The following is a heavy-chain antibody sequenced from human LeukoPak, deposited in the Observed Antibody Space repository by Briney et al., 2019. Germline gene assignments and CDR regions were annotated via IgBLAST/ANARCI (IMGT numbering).Heavy chain of an antibody. J-gene: IGHJ4*02. Sequence: PGGSLRLSCAASGFTLSGYWMDWVRQAPGKGLEWVANMNEDGSEKNYVDSVKGRFTISRDNAKNSLYLQMNSLRAEDTAVYYCARDLQGNTTGPGGYWGQGTLVTVSS. CDR2: MNEDGSEK. CDR1: GFTLSGYW. V-gene: IGHV3-7*01. CDR3: ARDLQGNTTGPGGY. D-gene: IGHD1-1*01.